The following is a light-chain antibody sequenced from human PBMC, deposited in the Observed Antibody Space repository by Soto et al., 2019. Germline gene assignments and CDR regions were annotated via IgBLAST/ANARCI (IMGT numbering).Light chain of an antibody. J-gene: IGKJ1*01. CDR2: KAS. Sequence: DIQMNQSPSTLSASVGDRVTITCRASQSISSWLAWYQQKPGKAPKLLIYKASSLESGVPSRFSGSGSGTEFTLTISSLQPDDFATYYCQQYNSYSTFGQVTKVDIK. CDR1: QSISSW. V-gene: IGKV1-5*03. CDR3: QQYNSYST.